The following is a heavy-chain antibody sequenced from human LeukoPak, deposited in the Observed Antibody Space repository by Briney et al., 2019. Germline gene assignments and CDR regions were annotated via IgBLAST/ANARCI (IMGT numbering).Heavy chain of an antibody. CDR2: INPGGSAK. J-gene: IGHJ4*01. CDR1: GFTFRTYW. V-gene: IGHV3-7*01. CDR3: ARWGLSYTIDY. Sequence: GGSLRLSCAASGFTFRTYWMAWVRQAPGKGLKGGANINPGGSAKYYVDSVKGRFTISRDDAKTSLYLQMDSLRAEDTAVYSCARWGLSYTIDYWGQGNLVTVSS. D-gene: IGHD2-21*01.